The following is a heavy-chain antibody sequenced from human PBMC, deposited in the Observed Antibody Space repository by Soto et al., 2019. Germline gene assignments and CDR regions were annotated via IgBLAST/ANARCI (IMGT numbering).Heavy chain of an antibody. V-gene: IGHV4-30-4*01. CDR2: IYYSGST. CDR1: GGSISSGDYY. J-gene: IGHJ5*02. CDR3: ARDRIGQQLVPDNWFDP. D-gene: IGHD6-13*01. Sequence: QVQLQESGPGLVKPSQTLSLTCTVSGGSISSGDYYWSWIRQPPGKGLEWIGYIYYSGSTYYNPSLKSGVTISVDKSKNQFSLKMSSVTAADTAVYYCARDRIGQQLVPDNWFDPWGQGTMVTVSS.